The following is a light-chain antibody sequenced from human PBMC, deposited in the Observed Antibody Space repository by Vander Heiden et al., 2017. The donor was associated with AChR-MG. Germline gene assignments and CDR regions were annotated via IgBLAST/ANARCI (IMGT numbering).Light chain of an antibody. CDR1: QSVSSSY. CDR3: QQDGSSPLFT. CDR2: GAS. V-gene: IGKV3-20*01. J-gene: IGKJ3*01. Sequence: EIVLTQSPGTLSLSPGERATLSCRASQSVSSSYLAWYQQKPGQAPRLLIYGASSRATGIPDRFSGSGSGTDFTLTISRLEPEDFAVYYCQQDGSSPLFTFDHATKVDIK.